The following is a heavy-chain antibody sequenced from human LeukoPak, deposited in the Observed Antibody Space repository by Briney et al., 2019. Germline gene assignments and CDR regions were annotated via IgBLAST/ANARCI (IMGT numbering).Heavy chain of an antibody. Sequence: PSETLSLTCTVSGGSISSSSYYWGWIRQPPGKGLEWIGSIYYSGSTHYNPSLKSRVTISVDTSKNQFSLKLSSVTAADTAVYYCAGQIAARPGANFDYWGQGTLVTVSS. CDR1: GGSISSSSYY. J-gene: IGHJ4*02. V-gene: IGHV4-39*07. D-gene: IGHD6-6*01. CDR3: AGQIAARPGANFDY. CDR2: IYYSGST.